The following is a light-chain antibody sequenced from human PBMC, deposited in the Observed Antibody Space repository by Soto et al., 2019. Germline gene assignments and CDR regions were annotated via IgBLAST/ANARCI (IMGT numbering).Light chain of an antibody. Sequence: DIQMTQSPSSLSASVGDRVTINCRASQTISNYLNWYQEKPGKAPKLLIYAAFNLQSGVPSRFSGSGSGTEFTLTISNLQPEDFATYYCQKTYSTPFTFGPGTKVDI. V-gene: IGKV1-39*01. J-gene: IGKJ3*01. CDR2: AAF. CDR3: QKTYSTPFT. CDR1: QTISNY.